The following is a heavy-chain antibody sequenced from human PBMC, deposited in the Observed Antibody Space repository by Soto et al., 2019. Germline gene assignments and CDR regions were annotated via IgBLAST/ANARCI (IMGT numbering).Heavy chain of an antibody. D-gene: IGHD6-13*01. Sequence: QITLKESGPTLVKPTQPLTLTCTFSGFSLSTSGVGVGWIRQPPGKALEWLALIYWNDDKPYSPSLKSRLTITKATSKPQVVLTMTHMDPVDTATYYCAHRRRLADVVRQQLAPPYFDYRGQATLVTVIS. J-gene: IGHJ4*02. CDR2: IYWNDDK. CDR1: GFSLSTSGVG. V-gene: IGHV2-5*01. CDR3: AHRRRLADVVRQQLAPPYFDY.